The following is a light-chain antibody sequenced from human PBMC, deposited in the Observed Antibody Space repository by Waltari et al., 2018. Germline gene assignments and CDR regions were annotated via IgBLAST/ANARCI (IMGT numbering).Light chain of an antibody. CDR3: QQYNNWPQIT. V-gene: IGKV3-15*01. Sequence: EIVMTRFPATLSVSPGDSVTLSCRASQSIRSDLAWYQQKPGQAPRLLIYSVSTRATGIPARFSGSGSETDFTFTISGLQSEDFADYYCQQYNNWPQITFGQGTRLEIK. CDR2: SVS. J-gene: IGKJ5*01. CDR1: QSIRSD.